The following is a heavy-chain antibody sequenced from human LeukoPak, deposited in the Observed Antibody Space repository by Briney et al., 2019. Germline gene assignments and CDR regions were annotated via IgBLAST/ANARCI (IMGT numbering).Heavy chain of an antibody. CDR1: GFTFSSYA. Sequence: GGSLRLSCAASGFTFSSYAMSWVRQAPGMGLAWVSAISGSGGSTYYADSVKGRFTISRDTSKNTLYLQMNSLRAEDSAVYYCARGRYYDNSVYYYFDYWGQGTLVTVSS. D-gene: IGHD3-22*01. J-gene: IGHJ4*02. CDR2: ISGSGGST. CDR3: ARGRYYDNSVYYYFDY. V-gene: IGHV3-23*01.